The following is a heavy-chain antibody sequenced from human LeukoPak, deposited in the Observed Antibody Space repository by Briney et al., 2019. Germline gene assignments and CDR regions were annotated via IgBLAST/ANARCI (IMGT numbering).Heavy chain of an antibody. CDR3: ARERGYYFDY. J-gene: IGHJ4*02. Sequence: GGSLRLSCAASGFTFDGYAMHWVRQAPGKGLKWVSTISGSGGSTYYADSVKGRFTISRDNSKNTLYLQMKSLRAEDTAIYYCARERGYYFDYWGQGTLVPVSS. CDR1: GFTFDGYA. V-gene: IGHV3-23*01. CDR2: ISGSGGST.